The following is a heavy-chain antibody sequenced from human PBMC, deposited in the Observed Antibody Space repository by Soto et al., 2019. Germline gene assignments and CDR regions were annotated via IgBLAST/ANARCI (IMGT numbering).Heavy chain of an antibody. CDR2: INPSGGIT. CDR1: GYTFTSYY. Sequence: QVQLVQSGAEVKKPGASVKISCKASGYTFTSYYMHWVRQAPGQGLEWMGIINPSGGITNYAQKLQGRVAMTRDTSTSTVYMELNSLRSEDTAVYYCARPPYPGCINAVCYPLDYWGPGNPGHRLL. CDR3: ARPPYPGCINAVCYPLDY. V-gene: IGHV1-46*01. J-gene: IGHJ4*02. D-gene: IGHD2-8*01.